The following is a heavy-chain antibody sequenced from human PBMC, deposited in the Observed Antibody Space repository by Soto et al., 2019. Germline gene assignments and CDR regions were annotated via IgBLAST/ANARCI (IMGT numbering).Heavy chain of an antibody. V-gene: IGHV3-66*01. Sequence: EVQLVESGGGLVQPGGSLRLSCAASGFTVSSNYMSWVRQAPGKGLEWVSVIYSGGSTYYADSVKGRFTISRDNSKNTLYLQMNSLRAEDTAVYYCARDQGHYYGSGSDVYYMDVWGKGTTVTVSS. J-gene: IGHJ6*03. CDR1: GFTVSSNY. CDR2: IYSGGST. D-gene: IGHD3-10*01. CDR3: ARDQGHYYGSGSDVYYMDV.